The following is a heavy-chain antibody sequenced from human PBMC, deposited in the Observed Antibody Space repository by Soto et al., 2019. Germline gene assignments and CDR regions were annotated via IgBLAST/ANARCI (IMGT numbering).Heavy chain of an antibody. V-gene: IGHV1-69*02. CDR3: ATNYGSGSTHFDH. D-gene: IGHD3-10*01. J-gene: IGHJ4*02. CDR1: AGTFDSYT. CDR2: IIPMLRMV. Sequence: QVQLVQSGAEVKKPGSSVKVSCSASAGTFDSYTISWVRQVPGQGLEWMGRIIPMLRMVNFAQNFQGRVTMNADESTSTAYMVLSSLRSEDTAVYFCATNYGSGSTHFDHWGQGTPVTVTS.